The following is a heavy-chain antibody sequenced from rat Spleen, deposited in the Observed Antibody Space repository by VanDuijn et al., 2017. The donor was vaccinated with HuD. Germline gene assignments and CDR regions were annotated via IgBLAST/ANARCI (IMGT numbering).Heavy chain of an antibody. CDR1: DYSITSNY. J-gene: IGHJ2*01. Sequence: EVQLQESGPGLVKPSQSLSLTCSVTDYSITSNYWDWIRKFPGNKMEWIGHISYSGSTSYNPFPKRRISITRDTSKNQFFLQLNSVTTEDTATYYCARRRVQVYNNYFDYWGQGVMVTVSS. CDR3: ARRRVQVYNNYFDY. CDR2: ISYSGST. V-gene: IGHV3-1*01. D-gene: IGHD1-10*01.